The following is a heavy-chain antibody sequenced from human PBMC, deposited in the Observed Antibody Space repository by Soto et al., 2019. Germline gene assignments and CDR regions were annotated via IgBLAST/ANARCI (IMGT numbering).Heavy chain of an antibody. Sequence: ASVKVSCKASGYTFINYGISWVRQAPGQGLEWMGWISTYNGNINYARKSQGRVTMTTDTSTSTAYMELRSLRYDGTAVYYCARDVIVEATEFDYWGQGTLVTVSS. CDR1: GYTFINYG. CDR3: ARDVIVEATEFDY. J-gene: IGHJ4*02. V-gene: IGHV1-18*01. CDR2: ISTYNGNI. D-gene: IGHD1-1*01.